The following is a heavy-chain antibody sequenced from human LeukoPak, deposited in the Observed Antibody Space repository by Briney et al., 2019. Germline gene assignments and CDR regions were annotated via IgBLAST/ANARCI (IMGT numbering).Heavy chain of an antibody. J-gene: IGHJ6*03. Sequence: ASVKVSCKASGYTFTSYDINWVRQATGQGLGWMGWMNPNSGNTGYAQKFQGRVTMTRNTSISTAYMELSSLRSEDTAVYYCVSTLYYYYYMDVWGKGTTVTVSS. CDR2: MNPNSGNT. V-gene: IGHV1-8*01. CDR1: GYTFTSYD. CDR3: VSTLYYYYYMDV.